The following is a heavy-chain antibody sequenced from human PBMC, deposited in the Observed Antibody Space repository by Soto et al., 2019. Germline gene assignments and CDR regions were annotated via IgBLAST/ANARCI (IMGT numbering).Heavy chain of an antibody. V-gene: IGHV4-4*02. CDR1: GGSISSSNW. CDR3: SLVGLRKYWFDP. J-gene: IGHJ5*02. D-gene: IGHD1-26*01. Sequence: PSETLSLTCAVSGGSISSSNWWIWVRQPPGKGLEWIGEIYHSGSTNYNPSLKSRLIISLDKSKNQFSLKLNSVTAADTAVYYCSLVGLRKYWFDPWGQGTLVTVSS. CDR2: IYHSGST.